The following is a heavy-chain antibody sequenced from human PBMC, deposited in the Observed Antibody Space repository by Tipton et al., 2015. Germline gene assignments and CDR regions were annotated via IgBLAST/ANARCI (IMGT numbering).Heavy chain of an antibody. J-gene: IGHJ4*02. V-gene: IGHV5-51*01. CDR3: ARRLPYFEWSKVYYFDF. Sequence: QLVQSGAEVKKAGESLKISCKGSGYSFATYWIGWVRQMPGKGLEWMGIFYPDDSETIYSPSFQGQVTISADRSTSTAYLQWSSLKASDTAVYYCARRLPYFEWSKVYYFDFWGQGSPVTVS. CDR2: FYPDDSET. D-gene: IGHD3-9*01. CDR1: GYSFATYW.